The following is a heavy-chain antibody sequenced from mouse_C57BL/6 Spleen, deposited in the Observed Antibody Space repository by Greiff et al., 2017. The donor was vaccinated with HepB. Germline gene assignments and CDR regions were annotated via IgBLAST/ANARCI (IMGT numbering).Heavy chain of an antibody. Sequence: QVHVKQSGAELARPGASVKLSCKASGYTFTSYGISWVKQRTGQGLEWIGEIYPRSGNTYYNEKFKGKATLTADKSSSTAYMELRSLTSEDSAVYFCARREDWAFDYWGQGTTLTVSS. CDR3: ARREDWAFDY. CDR1: GYTFTSYG. J-gene: IGHJ2*01. CDR2: IYPRSGNT. V-gene: IGHV1-81*01. D-gene: IGHD4-1*01.